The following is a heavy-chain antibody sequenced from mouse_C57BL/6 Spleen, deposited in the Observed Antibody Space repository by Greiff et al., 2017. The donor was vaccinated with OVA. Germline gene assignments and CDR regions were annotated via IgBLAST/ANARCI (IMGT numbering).Heavy chain of an antibody. CDR1: GFSLTSYA. J-gene: IGHJ2*01. CDR2: IWTGGGT. D-gene: IGHD2-3*01. V-gene: IGHV2-9-1*01. Sequence: VMLVESGPGLVAPSQSLSITCTVSGFSLTSYAISWVRQPPGKGLEWLGVIWTGGGTNYNSALKSRLSISKDNSKSQVFLKMNSLQTDDTARYYCARNNIYDGYYFDYWGQGTTLTVSS. CDR3: ARNNIYDGYYFDY.